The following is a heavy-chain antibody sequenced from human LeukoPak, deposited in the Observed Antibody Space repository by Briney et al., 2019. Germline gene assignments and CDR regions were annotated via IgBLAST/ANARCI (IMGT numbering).Heavy chain of an antibody. CDR2: ISSSSSYI. CDR1: GFTFSSYS. D-gene: IGHD6-13*01. J-gene: IGHJ4*02. V-gene: IGHV3-21*01. Sequence: GGSLGLSCAASGFTFSSYSMNWVRQAPGKGLEWVSSISSSSSYIYYADSVKGRFTISRDNAKNSLYLQMNSLRAEDTAVYYCARVVRLSSSWYSLDYWGQGTLVTVSS. CDR3: ARVVRLSSSWYSLDY.